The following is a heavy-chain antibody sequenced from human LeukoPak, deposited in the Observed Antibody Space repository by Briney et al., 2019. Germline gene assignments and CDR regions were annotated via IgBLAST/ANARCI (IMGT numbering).Heavy chain of an antibody. D-gene: IGHD6-13*01. CDR2: IKQDGSEK. V-gene: IGHV3-7*01. CDR1: GFTFSSYW. J-gene: IGHJ4*02. Sequence: GGSLRLSCAASGFTFSSYWMSWVRQAPGKGLEWVANIKQDGSEKYYVGSVKGRFTISRDNAKNSLYLQMNSLRAEDTAVYYCARDLKLAAAGRWGQGTLVTVSS. CDR3: ARDLKLAAAGR.